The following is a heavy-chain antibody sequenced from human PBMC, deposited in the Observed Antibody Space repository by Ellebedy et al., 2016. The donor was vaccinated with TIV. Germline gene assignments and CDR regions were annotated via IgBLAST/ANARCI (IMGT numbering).Heavy chain of an antibody. D-gene: IGHD4-11*01. J-gene: IGHJ4*02. CDR1: GFTFSSYA. Sequence: GESLKISCAASGFTFSSYAIHWVRQAPGKGLEWVAVISNDGSRSYYADSVKGRFTISRDNSKSTLYLQMNSLRAEDTAVYYCATSNWFDYWGQGTLVTVSS. CDR2: ISNDGSRS. V-gene: IGHV3-30*04. CDR3: ATSNWFDY.